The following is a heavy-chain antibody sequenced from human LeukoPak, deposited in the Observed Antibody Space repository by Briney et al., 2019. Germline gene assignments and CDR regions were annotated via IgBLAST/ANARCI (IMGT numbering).Heavy chain of an antibody. CDR3: ATNGVPAAPHDAFDI. V-gene: IGHV1-69*13. J-gene: IGHJ3*02. D-gene: IGHD2-2*01. CDR1: GGTFGSYA. CDR2: IIPIFGTA. Sequence: ASVKVSCKASGGTFGSYAISWVRQAPGQGLEWMGGIIPIFGTANYAQKFQGRVTITADESTSTAYMELSSLRSEDTAVYYCATNGVPAAPHDAFDIWGQGTMVTVSS.